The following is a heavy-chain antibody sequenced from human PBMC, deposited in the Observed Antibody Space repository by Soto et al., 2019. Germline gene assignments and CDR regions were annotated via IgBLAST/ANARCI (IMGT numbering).Heavy chain of an antibody. V-gene: IGHV3-30*03. Sequence: QVQLVESGGGVVQPGRSLRLSCAASGFTFSSYGVHWVRQAPGKGLEWVAVVSYDGSNQNYADSVKGRFTISRDNSKNTLCLQVNSLSDEDSAVYFCATALSSGDNCDYWGQGTLVTVSS. J-gene: IGHJ4*02. D-gene: IGHD6-25*01. CDR3: ATALSSGDNCDY. CDR2: VSYDGSNQ. CDR1: GFTFSSYG.